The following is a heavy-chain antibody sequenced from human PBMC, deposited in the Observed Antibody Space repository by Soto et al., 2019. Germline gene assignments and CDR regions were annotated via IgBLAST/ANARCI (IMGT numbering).Heavy chain of an antibody. Sequence: ETLSLTCAVYGGSFSGYYWSWIRQPPGKGLEWIGEINHSGSTNYNPSLKSRVTISVDTSKNQFSLKLSSVTAADTAVYYCARRDRAMITFGGVIVAALGYWGQGTLVTVSS. J-gene: IGHJ4*01. V-gene: IGHV4-34*01. CDR3: ARRDRAMITFGGVIVAALGY. D-gene: IGHD3-16*02. CDR1: GGSFSGYY. CDR2: INHSGST.